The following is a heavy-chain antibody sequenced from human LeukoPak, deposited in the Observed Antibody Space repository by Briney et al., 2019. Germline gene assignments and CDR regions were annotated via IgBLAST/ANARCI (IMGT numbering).Heavy chain of an antibody. CDR2: INHSGST. Sequence: SETLSLTCAGYGESFSSYFWSWIRQPPGKGLEWIGEINHSGSTNYNASLKSRVTISVDTSKNQFSLKVSSVTAAHTAVYYCARSPRRRFGEFYRPQRRYYFDYWGQGALVTVSS. CDR3: ARSPRRRFGEFYRPQRRYYFDY. J-gene: IGHJ4*02. V-gene: IGHV4-34*01. CDR1: GESFSSYF. D-gene: IGHD3-10*01.